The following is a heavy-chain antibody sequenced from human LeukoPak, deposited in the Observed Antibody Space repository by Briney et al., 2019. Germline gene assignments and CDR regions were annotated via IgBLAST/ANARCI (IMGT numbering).Heavy chain of an antibody. Sequence: SQTLSLTCAISGDSVSSNSAAWNWIRQSPSRGLEWLGRTYYRSKWYNEYAVSVKSRVTINADTSKNQVTLQLNSVTAEDTAVYYCAGDLRGAFDPWGQGNLVTVSS. CDR1: GDSVSSNSAA. V-gene: IGHV6-1*01. D-gene: IGHD1-26*01. J-gene: IGHJ5*02. CDR3: AGDLRGAFDP. CDR2: TYYRSKWYN.